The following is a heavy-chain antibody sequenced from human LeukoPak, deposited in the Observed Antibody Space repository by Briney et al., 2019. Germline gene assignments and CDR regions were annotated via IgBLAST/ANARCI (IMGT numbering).Heavy chain of an antibody. CDR3: ARDLGYSGYVGFDY. Sequence: GASVTVSCTASGYTFTSYYMHWVRQAPGQGLEWMGIINPSGGSTSYAQKFQGRVTITADESTSTAYMELSSLRSEDTAVYYCARDLGYSGYVGFDYWGQGTLVTVSS. V-gene: IGHV1-46*01. D-gene: IGHD5-12*01. CDR2: INPSGGST. CDR1: GYTFTSYY. J-gene: IGHJ4*02.